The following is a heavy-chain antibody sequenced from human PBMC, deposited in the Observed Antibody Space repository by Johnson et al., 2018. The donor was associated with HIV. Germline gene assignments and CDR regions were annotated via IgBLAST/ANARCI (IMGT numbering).Heavy chain of an antibody. Sequence: SSYAMHWVRQAPGKGLEWVAVIWYDGSYKYYADSVKGRFTISRDNSKNTLYLQMNSLKTEDTGVYYCWGLVGAYDAFDIWGQGTMVTVSS. D-gene: IGHD1-26*01. V-gene: IGHV3-33*01. CDR3: WGLVGAYDAFDI. J-gene: IGHJ3*02. CDR2: IWYDGSYK. CDR1: SSYA.